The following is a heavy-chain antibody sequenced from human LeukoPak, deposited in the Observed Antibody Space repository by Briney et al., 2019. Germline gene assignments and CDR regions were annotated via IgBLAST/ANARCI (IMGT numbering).Heavy chain of an antibody. Sequence: PGGSLRLSCATSGFSFSSYAMSWVRQAPGKGLEWVSAISGSGGSTYYADSVKGRFTISRDNSKNTLYLQMNSLRAEDTAVYYCANFPLSYYDILTPVASGDYWGQGTLVTVSS. D-gene: IGHD3-9*01. CDR3: ANFPLSYYDILTPVASGDY. CDR2: ISGSGGST. CDR1: GFSFSSYA. J-gene: IGHJ4*02. V-gene: IGHV3-23*01.